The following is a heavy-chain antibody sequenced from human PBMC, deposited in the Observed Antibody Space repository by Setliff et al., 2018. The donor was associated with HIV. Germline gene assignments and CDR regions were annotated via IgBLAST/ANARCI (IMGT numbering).Heavy chain of an antibody. CDR3: ARGLHLRITMVRGEYYGMDV. V-gene: IGHV4-61*02. CDR2: IYTSGST. D-gene: IGHD3-10*01. J-gene: IGHJ6*02. Sequence: SETLSLTCTVSGGSISSGSYYWSWIRQPAGKGLEWIGRIYTSGSTNYNTSLKSRVTISVDTSKNQFSLTLSAVTAADTAVYYCARGLHLRITMVRGEYYGMDVWGQGTTVTVSS. CDR1: GGSISSGSYY.